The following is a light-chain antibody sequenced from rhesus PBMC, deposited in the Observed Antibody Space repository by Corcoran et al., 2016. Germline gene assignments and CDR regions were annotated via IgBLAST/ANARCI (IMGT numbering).Light chain of an antibody. V-gene: IGKV7-13*01. CDR1: ERGSVFGINP. Sequence: DIVLTQSPASLAVSPGQRATTTCRASERGSVFGINPIHWYQQKPGQPPKHLIFQASNKETGVPDRFRGSWSGTDFTLTINPVEADDAADYYCLQSKTSPTFGQGTKVEIK. CDR2: QAS. J-gene: IGKJ1*01. CDR3: LQSKTSPT.